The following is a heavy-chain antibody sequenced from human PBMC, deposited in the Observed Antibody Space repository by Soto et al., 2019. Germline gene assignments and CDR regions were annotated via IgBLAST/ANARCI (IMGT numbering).Heavy chain of an antibody. CDR1: GDFISSDY. J-gene: IGHJ6*02. D-gene: IGHD6-19*01. CDR2: MYYTGTT. CDR3: AGYSSGWLPGMDV. Sequence: PSETLSVTCSVSGDFISSDYWSWSRQPPGKGLEWIGYMYYTGTTNYNPSLKSRVTISVDTSKNQFSLKLSSVTSADTAVYYCAGYSSGWLPGMDVWGQGTTVTVSS. V-gene: IGHV4-59*01.